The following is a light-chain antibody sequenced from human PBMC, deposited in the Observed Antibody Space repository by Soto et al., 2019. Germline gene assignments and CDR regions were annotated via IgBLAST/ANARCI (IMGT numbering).Light chain of an antibody. CDR1: RTVDGNY. V-gene: IGKV3-20*01. CDR3: QQYYSYPLT. Sequence: EVVLTQSPGTLSLSPGERATLSCRASRTVDGNYLAWYHQKPGQAPRLLIHSASTRAPGIPDRFSASGAGTDFTLTISCLQSEDFATYYCQQYYSYPLTFGGGTKVEIK. CDR2: SAS. J-gene: IGKJ4*01.